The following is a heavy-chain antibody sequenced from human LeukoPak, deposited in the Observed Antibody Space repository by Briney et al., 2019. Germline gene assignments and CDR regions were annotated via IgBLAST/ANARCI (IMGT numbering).Heavy chain of an antibody. D-gene: IGHD3-22*01. J-gene: IGHJ5*02. CDR1: GGSISSYY. V-gene: IGHV4-4*09. CDR3: ARPYYYDSRIDP. CDR2: IYTSGST. Sequence: SETLSLTCTVSGGSISSYYWSWIRQPPGKGLEWIGYIYTSGSTNYNPSLKSRVTMLADTSKNQLSLKLSSVTAADTAVYYCARPYYYDSRIDPWGQGILVTVSS.